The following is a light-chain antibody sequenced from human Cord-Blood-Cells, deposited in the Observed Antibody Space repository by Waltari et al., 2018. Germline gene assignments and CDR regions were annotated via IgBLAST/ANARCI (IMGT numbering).Light chain of an antibody. CDR1: QSVSSN. Sequence: EIVMTQSPATLSVSPGERATLSCRASQSVSSNLAWYQQKPGQAPRLLIYGAPTRATGIPARFSGSGSGTEFTLTISSLQSEDFAVYYCQQYNNWPGLTFGGGTKVEIK. V-gene: IGKV3-15*01. J-gene: IGKJ4*01. CDR2: GAP. CDR3: QQYNNWPGLT.